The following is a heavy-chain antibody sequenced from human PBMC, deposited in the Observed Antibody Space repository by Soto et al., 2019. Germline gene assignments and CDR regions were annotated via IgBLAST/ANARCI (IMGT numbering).Heavy chain of an antibody. CDR2: IYYSGST. Sequence: SETLSLTCTVSGGSISSSSYYWGWIRQPPGKGLEWIGSIYYSGSTYYNPSLKSRVTISVDTSKNQFSLKLSSVTAADTAVYYCARQGYGSGSPRDYGMDVWGQGTTVT. CDR1: GGSISSSSYY. CDR3: ARQGYGSGSPRDYGMDV. J-gene: IGHJ6*02. D-gene: IGHD3-10*01. V-gene: IGHV4-39*01.